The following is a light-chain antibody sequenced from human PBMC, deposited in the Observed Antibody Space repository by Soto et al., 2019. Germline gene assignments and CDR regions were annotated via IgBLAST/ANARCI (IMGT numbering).Light chain of an antibody. J-gene: IGLJ2*01. CDR2: EVN. Sequence: QSALTQPPSASGSPGQSVAISCTGTSSDVGGYNYVSWYQQHPGKAPKLMIYEVNKRPSGVPDRFSGSKSGNTASLTVSGLQAEDEADYYCQSYETSDLVFGGGTKVTVL. V-gene: IGLV2-8*01. CDR3: QSYETSDLV. CDR1: SSDVGGYNY.